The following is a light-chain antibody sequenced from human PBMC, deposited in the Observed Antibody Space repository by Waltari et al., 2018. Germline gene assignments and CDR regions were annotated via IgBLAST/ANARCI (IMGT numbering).Light chain of an antibody. Sequence: EIVLTPSPATLSLSPGERATLACRASQSVNSQLAWYQHKPGQAPRLLIYDASIRVTGISARFSGSGSGTDCTLTISSLEPEDFAVYYCQQRSKWPWSFGQGTKVEIK. CDR2: DAS. CDR3: QQRSKWPWS. J-gene: IGKJ1*01. CDR1: QSVNSQ. V-gene: IGKV3-11*01.